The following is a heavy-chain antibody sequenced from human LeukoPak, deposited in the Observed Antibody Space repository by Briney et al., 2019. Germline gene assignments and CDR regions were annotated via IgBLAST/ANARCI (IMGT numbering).Heavy chain of an antibody. CDR1: GFTFSSNG. D-gene: IGHD3-10*01. CDR2: ISYVGSNK. J-gene: IGHJ5*02. CDR3: ATHRSTNWFDL. V-gene: IGHV3-30*03. Sequence: GGSLRLSCAASGFTFSSNGMHWVRQAPGKGLERVAVISYVGSNKYYADSVKGRFTISRDNSKDTLYLQMNSLRAEDTAVYYCATHRSTNWFDLWGQGTLVTVSS.